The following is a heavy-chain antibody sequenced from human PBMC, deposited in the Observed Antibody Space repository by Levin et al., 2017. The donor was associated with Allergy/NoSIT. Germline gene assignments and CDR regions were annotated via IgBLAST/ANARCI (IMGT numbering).Heavy chain of an antibody. CDR2: FSHSGSA. CDR1: GGSFSNYY. CDR3: ARGPGSGTHSIGFDL. J-gene: IGHJ3*01. D-gene: IGHD3-10*01. V-gene: IGHV4-34*01. Sequence: PSETLSLTCAVYGGSFSNYYWSWIRQSPRNGLEWIGEFSHSGSAKYNPSLRSRVTNSFDTSKTQFSLRLTSLTAADTAVYYCARGPGSGTHSIGFDLWGQGTVVTVSS.